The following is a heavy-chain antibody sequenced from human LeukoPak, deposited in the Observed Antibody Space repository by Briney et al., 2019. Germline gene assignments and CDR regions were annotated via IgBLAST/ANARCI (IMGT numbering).Heavy chain of an antibody. Sequence: GGSLRLSCAASGFTFSSYWMSWVRQAPGKGLEWVANIKQDGSEKYYVDSVKGRFTISRDNAKNSLYLQMNSLRAEDTAVYYCARVRVAGTNKHYYYYYMDVWGKGTTVTVSS. CDR2: IKQDGSEK. V-gene: IGHV3-7*01. CDR3: ARVRVAGTNKHYYYYYMDV. J-gene: IGHJ6*03. D-gene: IGHD6-19*01. CDR1: GFTFSSYW.